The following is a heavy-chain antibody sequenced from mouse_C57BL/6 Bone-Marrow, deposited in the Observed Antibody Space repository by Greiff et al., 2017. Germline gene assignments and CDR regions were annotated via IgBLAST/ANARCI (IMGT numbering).Heavy chain of an antibody. CDR3: GRGALSCYEGGVSFDC. Sequence: QVQLQQPGAELVKPGASVKLSCKASGYTFTSYWLHWVKQRPGQGLEWIGIIHPNSGSTNYNEKFKSKATLTVDKSSSTAYMQLSSLTSEDSAVYDCGRGALSCYEGGVSFDCWGQGTTLTVSS. CDR2: IHPNSGST. D-gene: IGHD2-10*01. J-gene: IGHJ2*01. V-gene: IGHV1-64*01. CDR1: GYTFTSYW.